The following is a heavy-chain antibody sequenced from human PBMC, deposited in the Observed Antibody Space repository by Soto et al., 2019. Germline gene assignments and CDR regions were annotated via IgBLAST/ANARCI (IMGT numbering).Heavy chain of an antibody. D-gene: IGHD2-21*02. CDR1: GGIFSSNT. Sequence: QVYLVQSGAEVKKPGSSVKISCKASGGIFSSNTINWVRQAAGQGLEWMGGIIPLFGTANYAEKFQGRVTSTADKSTKTEYMELTSLRSEDTAVYYCASKAACGGDCYALDSWGQGTLVTVSS. CDR2: IIPLFGTA. CDR3: ASKAACGGDCYALDS. V-gene: IGHV1-69*06. J-gene: IGHJ4*02.